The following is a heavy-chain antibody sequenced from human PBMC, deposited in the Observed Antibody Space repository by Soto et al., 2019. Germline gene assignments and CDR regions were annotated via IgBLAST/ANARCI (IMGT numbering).Heavy chain of an antibody. J-gene: IGHJ4*02. CDR1: GSSISTSRMG. V-gene: IGHV2-5*02. D-gene: IGHD6-13*01. Sequence: QITLKESGPTLVKPTQHFTLACSFSGSSISTSRMGVGWIRQPPGKALEWLELLYWDHDKRYSPSSESRLTITKDTSKNQVVLKMTKMDPVDTATYYCAHYSSTSSFDYWGRGTLVTVSS. CDR2: LYWDHDK. CDR3: AHYSSTSSFDY.